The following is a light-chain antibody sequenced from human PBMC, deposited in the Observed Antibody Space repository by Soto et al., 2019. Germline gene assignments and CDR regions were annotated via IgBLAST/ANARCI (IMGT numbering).Light chain of an antibody. V-gene: IGKV3-11*01. CDR3: QQRSPWARA. Sequence: EIVLTQSPATLSLSPGERATLSCRASQSVTSSLVWYQQKPGQAPRLLIYDASHRATGIPARFSGSGSGTDCTLTISRLEPEDFSVYYGQQRSPWARAFGGGKKVEI. J-gene: IGKJ4*01. CDR2: DAS. CDR1: QSVTSS.